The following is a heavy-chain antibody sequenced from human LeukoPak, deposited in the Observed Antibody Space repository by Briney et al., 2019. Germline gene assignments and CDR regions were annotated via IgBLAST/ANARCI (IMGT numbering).Heavy chain of an antibody. D-gene: IGHD6-13*01. J-gene: IGHJ4*02. V-gene: IGHV3-74*01. CDR1: GFSLSSYW. Sequence: GGSLRLSCAASGFSLSSYWMPWVRQAPGKGLVWVSRINSDGSTTNYADSVKGRFTISRDNAKNTLYLQMNSLRAEDTAVYYCARRQYRSSWYYFDYWGQGTLVTVSS. CDR2: INSDGSTT. CDR3: ARRQYRSSWYYFDY.